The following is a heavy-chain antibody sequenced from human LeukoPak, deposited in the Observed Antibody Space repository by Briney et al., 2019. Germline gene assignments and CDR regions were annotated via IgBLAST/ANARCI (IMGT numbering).Heavy chain of an antibody. D-gene: IGHD2-21*02. V-gene: IGHV1-69*13. CDR2: IIPIFGTA. Sequence: SVKVSCKASGGAFSIYAISWVRQAPGQGLEWMGGIIPIFGTANYAQKFQGRVTITADASTSTAYMGLSSLRSEDTAVYYCARESVVTAMTSESWFDPWGQGTLVTVSS. CDR3: ARESVVTAMTSESWFDP. CDR1: GGAFSIYA. J-gene: IGHJ5*02.